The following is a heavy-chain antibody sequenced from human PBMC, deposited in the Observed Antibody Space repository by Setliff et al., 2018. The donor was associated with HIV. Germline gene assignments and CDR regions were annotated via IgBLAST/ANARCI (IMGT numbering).Heavy chain of an antibody. Sequence: ASVKVSCKASGYTFTSYGISWVRQAPGQGLEWMGWISAYNGNTNYAQKLKGRVTMTTDTSTSTAYMELRSLRSDDTVVYYCARFRMVRGVIIHRPHHDAFDNWGQGTMVTVSS. D-gene: IGHD3-10*01. J-gene: IGHJ3*02. CDR2: ISAYNGNT. CDR3: ARFRMVRGVIIHRPHHDAFDN. CDR1: GYTFTSYG. V-gene: IGHV1-18*01.